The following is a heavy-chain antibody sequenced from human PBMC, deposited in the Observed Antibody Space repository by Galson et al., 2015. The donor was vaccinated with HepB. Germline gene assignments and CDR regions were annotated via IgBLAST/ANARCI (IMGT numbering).Heavy chain of an antibody. D-gene: IGHD2-21*02. CDR1: GFTFSNYW. CDR2: IKQDGSEK. J-gene: IGHJ2*01. CDR3: ARAGYCGGDCYAIQRYWYFDL. Sequence: SLRLSCAASGFTFSNYWMSWVRQAPGKGLEWVANIKQDGSEKHYVDSVKGRFTISRDNVKNSLYLQMSTLRAEDTAVYYCARAGYCGGDCYAIQRYWYFDLWGRGTLVTVSS. V-gene: IGHV3-7*01.